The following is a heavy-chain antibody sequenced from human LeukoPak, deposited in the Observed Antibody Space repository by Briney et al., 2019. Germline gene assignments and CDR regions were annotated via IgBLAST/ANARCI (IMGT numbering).Heavy chain of an antibody. CDR3: ARVGGGKQWLVRKDYYYMDV. D-gene: IGHD6-19*01. V-gene: IGHV3-48*03. CDR2: ISSSGSTI. J-gene: IGHJ6*03. CDR1: GFTFSSYE. Sequence: PGGSLRLSCAASGFTFSSYEMNWVRQAPGKGLEWVSYISSSGSTIYYADSVRGRFTISRDNAKNSLYLQMNSLRAEDTAVYYCARVGGGKQWLVRKDYYYMDVWGKGTTVTVSS.